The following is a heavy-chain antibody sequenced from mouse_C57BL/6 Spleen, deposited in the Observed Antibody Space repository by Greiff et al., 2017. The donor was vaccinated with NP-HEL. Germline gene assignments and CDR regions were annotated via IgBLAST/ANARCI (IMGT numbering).Heavy chain of an antibody. V-gene: IGHV1-50*01. D-gene: IGHD2-14*01. CDR3: AREGGTPFAH. J-gene: IGHJ3*01. CDR2: IDPSDSYT. Sequence: QVQLQQPGAELVKPGASVKLSCKASGYTFTSYWMQWVKQRPGQGLEWIGEIDPSDSYTNYNQKFKGKATLTVDTSSSTAYMQLSSLTSEDSAVYYCAREGGTPFAHWGQGTLVTVSA. CDR1: GYTFTSYW.